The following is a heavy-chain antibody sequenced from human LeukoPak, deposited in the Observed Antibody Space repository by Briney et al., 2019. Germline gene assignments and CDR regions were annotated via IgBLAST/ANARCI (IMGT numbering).Heavy chain of an antibody. CDR1: GYSISSGYY. D-gene: IGHD6-13*01. V-gene: IGHV4-38-2*02. CDR3: ARLSSPTRWFDP. Sequence: SETLSLTCTVSGYSISSGYYWGWIRQPPGKGLEWIGSIYHSGSTYYNPSLKSRVTISVDTSKNQFSLKLSSVTAADTAVYYCARLSSPTRWFDPWGQGTLVTVSS. CDR2: IYHSGST. J-gene: IGHJ5*02.